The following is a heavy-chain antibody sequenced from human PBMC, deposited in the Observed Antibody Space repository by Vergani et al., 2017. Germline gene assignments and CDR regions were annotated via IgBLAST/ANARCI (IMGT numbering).Heavy chain of an antibody. CDR1: FGSISSGGFY. CDR3: ARGETRTDWFDP. CDR2: VYPSGTT. D-gene: IGHD3/OR15-3a*01. J-gene: IGHJ5*02. Sequence: QVQLQESGPGLVKPSQTLSLTCTVSFGSISSGGFYWTWIRQTAERRLEWMGRVYPSGTTNYNPSLNGRVTIFVDKSKNLLSLRLNSVTAADTAVYYCARGETRTDWFDPWGQGTLVTVSS. V-gene: IGHV4-61*02.